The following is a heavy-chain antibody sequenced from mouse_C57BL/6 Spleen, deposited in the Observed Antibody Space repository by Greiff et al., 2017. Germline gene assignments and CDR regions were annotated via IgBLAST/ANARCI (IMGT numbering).Heavy chain of an antibody. CDR3: AKEGVLGTWGFDY. CDR1: GFSLTSYG. J-gene: IGHJ2*01. V-gene: IGHV2-5*01. Sequence: VMLVESGPGLVQPSQSLSITCTVSGFSLTSYGVHWVRQSPGKGLEWLGVIWRGGSTDYNAAFMSRLSITKDNSKSQVFFKMNSLQADDTAIYYCAKEGVLGTWGFDYWGQGTTLTVSS. D-gene: IGHD3-1*01. CDR2: IWRGGST.